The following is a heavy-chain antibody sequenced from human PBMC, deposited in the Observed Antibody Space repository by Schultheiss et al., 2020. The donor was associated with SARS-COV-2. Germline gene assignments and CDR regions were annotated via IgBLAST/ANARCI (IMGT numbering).Heavy chain of an antibody. V-gene: IGHV4-39*07. D-gene: IGHD3-10*01. CDR2: IYYSGST. Sequence: SETLSLTCTVSGGSISSSSYYWGWIRQPPGKGLEWIGSIYYSGSTYYNPSLKSRVTISVDTSKNQFSLQLNSVTPEDTAVYYCARGVRGVHPTVYYYYGMDVWGQGTTVTVSS. CDR3: ARGVRGVHPTVYYYYGMDV. J-gene: IGHJ6*02. CDR1: GGSISSSSYY.